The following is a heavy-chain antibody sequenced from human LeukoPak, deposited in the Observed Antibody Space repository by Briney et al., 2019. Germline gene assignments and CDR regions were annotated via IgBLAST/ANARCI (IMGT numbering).Heavy chain of an antibody. CDR3: ARPHYDYVWGSYRPIDY. V-gene: IGHV3-23*01. J-gene: IGHJ4*02. CDR2: ISGSGGST. D-gene: IGHD3-16*02. CDR1: GFTFSSYW. Sequence: GGSLRLSCAASGFTFSSYWMGWVRQAPGKGLEWVSTISGSGGSTYYADSVKGRFTISRDNSKNTLYLQMNSLRAEDTAVYYCARPHYDYVWGSYRPIDYWGQGTLVTVSS.